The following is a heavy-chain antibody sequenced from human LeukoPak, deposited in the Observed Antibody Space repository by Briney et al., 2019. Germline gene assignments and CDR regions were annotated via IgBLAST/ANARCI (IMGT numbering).Heavy chain of an antibody. Sequence: PGGSLRLSCTTSGFTFESYGMHWVRQAPGRGQEWVAVMSYDGDDIYYADSVKGRFSISRDNSKNTLYLQMNSLRAEDTAVYSCARDWGVKWLNWYFDLWGRGTLVTVSS. V-gene: IGHV3-33*01. CDR2: MSYDGDDI. J-gene: IGHJ2*01. CDR1: GFTFESYG. D-gene: IGHD5-12*01. CDR3: ARDWGVKWLNWYFDL.